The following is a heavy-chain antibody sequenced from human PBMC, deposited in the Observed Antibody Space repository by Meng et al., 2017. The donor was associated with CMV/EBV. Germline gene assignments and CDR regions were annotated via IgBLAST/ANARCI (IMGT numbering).Heavy chain of an antibody. CDR1: GFTFSSYA. V-gene: IGHV3-23*01. Sequence: EVQQLEYGGVWVRPGGSLRCSCAASGFTFSSYAMSWVRQDPGKGLEWVPAISGSGGSTYYADSVKGRFTISRDNSKNTLYLQMNSLRAEDTAVYYCAQDINSAMADYWGQGTMGTVSS. CDR3: AQDINSAMADY. J-gene: IGHJ4*02. D-gene: IGHD5-18*01. CDR2: ISGSGGST.